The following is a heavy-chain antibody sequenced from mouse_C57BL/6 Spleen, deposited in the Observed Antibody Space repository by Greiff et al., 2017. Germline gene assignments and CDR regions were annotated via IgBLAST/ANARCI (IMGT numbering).Heavy chain of an antibody. CDR2: IHPSDSDT. Sequence: QVQLQEPGAELVKPGASVKVSCKASGYTFTSYWMHWVKQRPGQGLEWIGRIHPSDSDTNYNQKFKGKATLTVAKSSSTAYMQLNSLTSEDSAVYDCARSTEFDYWGQGTPVTVSA. CDR3: ARSTEFDY. CDR1: GYTFTSYW. V-gene: IGHV1-74*01. J-gene: IGHJ2*01. D-gene: IGHD2-1*01.